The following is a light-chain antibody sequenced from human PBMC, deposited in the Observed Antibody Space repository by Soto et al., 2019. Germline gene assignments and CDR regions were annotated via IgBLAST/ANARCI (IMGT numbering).Light chain of an antibody. V-gene: IGKV3-20*01. J-gene: IGKJ1*01. CDR3: QPYGSSSWT. Sequence: EIVLTQSPGTLSLSPGERATLSCRASQSVSSSYLAWYQQKPGQARRLLIYGASSRATGIQDRFSGSGSGTDFTLTISRLEPEDFAVYYCQPYGSSSWTLGQGTKVDIK. CDR1: QSVSSSY. CDR2: GAS.